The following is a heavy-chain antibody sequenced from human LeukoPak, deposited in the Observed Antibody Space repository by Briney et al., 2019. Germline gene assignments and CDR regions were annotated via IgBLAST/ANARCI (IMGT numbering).Heavy chain of an antibody. CDR1: GFTFSSYG. J-gene: IGHJ4*02. Sequence: PGGSLRHSCAASGFTFSSYGMHWVRQAPGKGLERVAVIAYDGSDKYYANSVKGRFTISRDNPKNTLYLQMNSLRAEAMAVYYGARARGGTYGDFFDYWGQGTLVSVSS. V-gene: IGHV3-30*05. CDR3: ARARGGTYGDFFDY. D-gene: IGHD1-26*01. CDR2: IAYDGSDK.